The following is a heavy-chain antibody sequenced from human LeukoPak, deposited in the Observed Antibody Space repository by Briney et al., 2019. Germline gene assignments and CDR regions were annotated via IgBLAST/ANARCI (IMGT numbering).Heavy chain of an antibody. V-gene: IGHV4-59*11. CDR1: GGSLSGHY. D-gene: IGHD3-3*01. J-gene: IGHJ2*01. Sequence: SETLSLTCTVSGGSLSGHYWSWIRQPPRKGLERLGFIYSWGSSHYNASLKSRVTISVYSSMLQFSLNLTSVTAADTALYYCARAQASGITMFGVVPYFDLWGRDTLVTVSS. CDR2: IYSWGSS. CDR3: ARAQASGITMFGVVPYFDL.